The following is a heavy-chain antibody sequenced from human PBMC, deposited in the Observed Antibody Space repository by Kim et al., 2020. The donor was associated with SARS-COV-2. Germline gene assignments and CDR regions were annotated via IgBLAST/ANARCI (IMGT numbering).Heavy chain of an antibody. D-gene: IGHD2-2*01. Sequence: YADSVKGRFTISRDNSKNTLYLQMNRLRAEDTAVYYCARDANGSTKNFDYWGQGTLVTVSS. V-gene: IGHV3-30*01. CDR3: ARDANGSTKNFDY. J-gene: IGHJ4*02.